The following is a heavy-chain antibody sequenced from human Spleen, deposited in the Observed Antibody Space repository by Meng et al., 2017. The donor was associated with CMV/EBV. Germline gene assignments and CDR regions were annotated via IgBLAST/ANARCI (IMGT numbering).Heavy chain of an antibody. CDR1: GGSISSSSYY. D-gene: IGHD3-3*01. V-gene: IGHV4-39*01. CDR2: IYYSGTT. Sequence: GSLRLSCTVSGGSISSSSYYWAWIRQPPGKGLEWIGTIYYSGTTYYNPSLKSRVTISIDTSKNQFSLKLSSVTAADTAVYYCASMKYDFWSGYFGGDAFDIWGQGTMVTVSS. CDR3: ASMKYDFWSGYFGGDAFDI. J-gene: IGHJ3*02.